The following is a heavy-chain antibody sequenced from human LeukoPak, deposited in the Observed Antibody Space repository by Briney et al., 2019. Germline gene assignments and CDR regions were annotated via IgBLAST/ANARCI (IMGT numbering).Heavy chain of an antibody. Sequence: PGGSLRLSCAASGFSFSTYSMNWVRRAPGKGLEWVSSISSRSDYIYYADSVKGRFTISRDNAKNSLYLQMNSLRAEDTAVYYCARDSSWFDFWGQGTLVTVSS. D-gene: IGHD6-13*01. J-gene: IGHJ5*01. V-gene: IGHV3-21*01. CDR2: ISSRSDYI. CDR1: GFSFSTYS. CDR3: ARDSSWFDF.